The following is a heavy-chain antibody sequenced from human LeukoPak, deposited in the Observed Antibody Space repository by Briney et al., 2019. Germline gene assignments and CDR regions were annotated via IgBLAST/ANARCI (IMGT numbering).Heavy chain of an antibody. CDR3: ARAVRPTYFDY. Sequence: SQTLSLTCAISGDSVSSNSGAWNWIRQSPSRGLEWLGRTYYRSKWYNDYAVSVKSRITLNPHTSKKQFPLQLNSVPPEATAVYYCARAVRPTYFDYWGQGTLVTVSS. CDR2: TYYRSKWYN. D-gene: IGHD6-6*01. CDR1: GDSVSSNSGA. J-gene: IGHJ4*02. V-gene: IGHV6-1*01.